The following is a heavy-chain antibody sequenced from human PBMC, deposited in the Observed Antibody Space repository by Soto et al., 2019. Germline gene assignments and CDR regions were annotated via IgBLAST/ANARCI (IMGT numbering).Heavy chain of an antibody. V-gene: IGHV1-69*13. CDR3: ARDLSDSYGMDV. J-gene: IGHJ6*02. Sequence: SVKVSCKASGGTFSSYAISWVRQAPGQGLEWMGGIIPIFGTANYAQKFQGRVTITADESTSTAYMELSSLRSEDTAVYYCARDLSDSYGMDVWGQGTTVTVSS. CDR2: IIPIFGTA. D-gene: IGHD3-22*01. CDR1: GGTFSSYA.